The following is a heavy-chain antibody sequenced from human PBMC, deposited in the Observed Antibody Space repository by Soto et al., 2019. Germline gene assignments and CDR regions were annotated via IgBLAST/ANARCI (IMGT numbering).Heavy chain of an antibody. CDR1: GFTFSSYA. J-gene: IGHJ4*02. CDR3: ARDSVRYSGGWYEGY. D-gene: IGHD6-19*01. V-gene: IGHV3-30-3*01. Sequence: QVQLVESGGGVVQPGRSLRLSCAASGFTFSSYAMHWVRQAPGKGLEWVAVISYDGSNKYYADSVKGRFTISRDNSKNPLYLQMNSLRAEDTAVYYCARDSVRYSGGWYEGYWGQGTLVTVSS. CDR2: ISYDGSNK.